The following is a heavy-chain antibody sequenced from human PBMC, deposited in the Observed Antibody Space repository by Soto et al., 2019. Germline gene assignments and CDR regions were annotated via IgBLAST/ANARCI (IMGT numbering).Heavy chain of an antibody. J-gene: IGHJ4*02. V-gene: IGHV1-18*01. Sequence: ASVKVACKASGYTYTSYGSGWVRQAPGQGLEWMGWISAYNGNTNYAQKLQGRVTMTTDTSTSTAYMELRSLRSDDTAVYYCARGSKTTAIDYWGQGTLVTVSS. CDR3: ARGSKTTAIDY. D-gene: IGHD4-4*01. CDR2: ISAYNGNT. CDR1: GYTYTSYG.